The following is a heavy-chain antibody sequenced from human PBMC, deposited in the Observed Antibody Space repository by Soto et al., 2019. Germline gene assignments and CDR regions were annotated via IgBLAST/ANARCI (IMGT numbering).Heavy chain of an antibody. CDR2: IIPIFGTA. J-gene: IGHJ6*02. CDR1: GGTFSSYA. V-gene: IGHV1-69*13. D-gene: IGHD3-9*01. CDR3: ARAYDILTGYQDYYYYGMDV. Sequence: GASVKVSCKASGGTFSSYAISWVRQAPGQGLEWMGGIIPIFGTANYAQKFQGRVTITADESTSTAYMELSSLRSEDTAVYYCARAYDILTGYQDYYYYGMDVWGQGTTVTVSS.